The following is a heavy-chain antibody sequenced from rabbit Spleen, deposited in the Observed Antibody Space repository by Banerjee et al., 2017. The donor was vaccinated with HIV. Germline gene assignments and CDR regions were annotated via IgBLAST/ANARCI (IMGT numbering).Heavy chain of an antibody. V-gene: IGHV1S40*01. Sequence: QSLEESGGDMVKPGASLTLTCTASGFSFSSSYYICWVRQAPGKGPEWIGCIYPDGSGSTAYANWAKGRFTISKTSSTTVTLQMTSLTAADTATYFCARGGYTYGVGFYPYPTGNFNLWGPGTLVTV. CDR2: IYPDGSGST. J-gene: IGHJ4*01. D-gene: IGHD6-1*01. CDR3: ARGGYTYGVGFYPYPTGNFNL. CDR1: GFSFSSSYY.